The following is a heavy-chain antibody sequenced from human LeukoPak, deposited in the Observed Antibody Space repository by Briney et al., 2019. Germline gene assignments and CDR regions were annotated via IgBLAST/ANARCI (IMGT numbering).Heavy chain of an antibody. CDR3: ARKRRLRGIVVVVAAKAVNAFDI. V-gene: IGHV4-38-2*02. CDR1: GYSISSGYY. J-gene: IGHJ3*02. D-gene: IGHD2-15*01. Sequence: SETLSLTCTVSGYSISSGYYWGWIRQPPGKGLEWIGSIYHSGSTYYNPSLKSRVTISVDTSKNQFSLKLSSVTAADTAVYYCARKRRLRGIVVVVAAKAVNAFDIWGQGTMVTVSS. CDR2: IYHSGST.